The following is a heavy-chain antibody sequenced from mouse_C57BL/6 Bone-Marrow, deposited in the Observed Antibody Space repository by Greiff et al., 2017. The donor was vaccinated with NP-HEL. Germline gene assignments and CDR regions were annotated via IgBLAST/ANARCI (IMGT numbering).Heavy chain of an antibody. CDR1: GYSITSDY. V-gene: IGHV3-8*01. J-gene: IGHJ4*01. Sequence: VQLKESGPGLAKPSQTLSLTCSVTGYSITSDYWNWIRKFPGNNLEYMGYISYSGSTYYNPSLKSRISITQDTSKNQYYLQLNSVTTEDTATYYCARSPLWLRRNYYAMDYWGQGTSVTVSS. CDR2: ISYSGST. CDR3: ARSPLWLRRNYYAMDY. D-gene: IGHD2-2*01.